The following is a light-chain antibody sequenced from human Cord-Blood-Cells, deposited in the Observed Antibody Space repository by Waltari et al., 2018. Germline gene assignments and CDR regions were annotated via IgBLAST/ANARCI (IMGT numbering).Light chain of an antibody. Sequence: QSVLTQPPSASGTPGQRVTISCSGSSSNVGSNTVNWSQQLPGTAPKLLIYSNNHRPSGVPDRFSGSKSGTSASLASSGLQSEDEADYYCAAWDDSLNGWVFGGGTKLTVL. CDR3: AAWDDSLNGWV. CDR2: SNN. CDR1: SSNVGSNT. J-gene: IGLJ3*02. V-gene: IGLV1-44*01.